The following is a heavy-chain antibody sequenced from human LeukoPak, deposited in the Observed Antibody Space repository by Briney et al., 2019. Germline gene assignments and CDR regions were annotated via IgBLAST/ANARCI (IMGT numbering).Heavy chain of an antibody. CDR2: INSDGSST. Sequence: GGSLRLSCAASGFTFSSYWMHWVRQGPGKGLVWVSRINSDGSSTNYADSVRGRFTISRDNAENTLYLQMNSLRVEDTAVYYCARRVVVAAAPYYFDYWGRGTLVTVSS. CDR3: ARRVVVAAAPYYFDY. V-gene: IGHV3-74*01. J-gene: IGHJ4*02. CDR1: GFTFSSYW. D-gene: IGHD2-2*01.